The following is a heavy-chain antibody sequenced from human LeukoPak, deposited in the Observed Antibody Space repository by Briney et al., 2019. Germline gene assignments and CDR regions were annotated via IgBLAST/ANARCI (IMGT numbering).Heavy chain of an antibody. CDR3: AREYSSSSGRRAFGI. D-gene: IGHD6-6*01. J-gene: IGHJ3*02. V-gene: IGHV4-59*08. CDR2: IYYSGST. CDR1: GGSISGYY. Sequence: PSETLSLTCTVPGGSISGYYWSWIRQPPGKGLEWIGYIYYSGSTNYNPSLKSRLTISIDTSENQFSLKLSSVTAADTAVYYCAREYSSSSGRRAFGIWGQGTMVTVSS.